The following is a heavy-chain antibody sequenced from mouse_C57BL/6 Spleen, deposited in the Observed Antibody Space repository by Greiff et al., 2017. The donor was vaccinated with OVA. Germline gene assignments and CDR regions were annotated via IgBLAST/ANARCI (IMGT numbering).Heavy chain of an antibody. Sequence: QVKLQQSGAELVRPGASVTLSCKASGYTFTDYEMHWVKQTPVHGLEWIGAIDPETGGTAYHQKLKGKAILTTDKSSSTAYMELRSLTSEDSAVYYWTRVLGISYVRYAMDYWGQGTSVTVSS. J-gene: IGHJ4*01. CDR2: IDPETGGT. V-gene: IGHV1-15*01. CDR1: GYTFTDYE. CDR3: TRVLGISYVRYAMDY. D-gene: IGHD1-1*01.